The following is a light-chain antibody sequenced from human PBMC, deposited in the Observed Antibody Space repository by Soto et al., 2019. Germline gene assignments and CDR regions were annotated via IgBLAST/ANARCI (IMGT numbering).Light chain of an antibody. CDR1: SSDVGGYNY. J-gene: IGLJ1*01. Sequence: QSFLAQPACVSLSPGQSITISCTGTSSDVGGYNYVSWYQQHPGKAPKLVIYEVNNRPSRVSDRFFGSKSGNTASLTISGLQTEDEADYYCSSYSSSGAQVFGAGTKVTVL. CDR3: SSYSSSGAQV. CDR2: EVN. V-gene: IGLV2-14*01.